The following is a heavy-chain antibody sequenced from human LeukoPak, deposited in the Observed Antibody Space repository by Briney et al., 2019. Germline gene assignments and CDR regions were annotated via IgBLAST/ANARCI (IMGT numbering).Heavy chain of an antibody. D-gene: IGHD3-10*01. CDR1: GFTFSIYG. CDR2: IWNDGSKI. V-gene: IGHV3-33*01. CDR3: ARDLSRRFIDYGIDV. J-gene: IGHJ6*02. Sequence: PGGSLRLSCTPSGFTFSIYGMHGVPQAPGKGREGGGVIWNDGSKIFYGDSVKGRFTISRDNSKNTLYLQMNSLRAEDTAVYYCARDLSRRFIDYGIDVWGQGTKVTVSS.